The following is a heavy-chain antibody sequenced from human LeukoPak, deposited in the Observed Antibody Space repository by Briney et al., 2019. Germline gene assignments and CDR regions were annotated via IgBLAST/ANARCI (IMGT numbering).Heavy chain of an antibody. Sequence: ASVKVSCKASGYTFTSYGISWVRQAPGQGLEWMGWISAYNGNTNYAQKLQGRVTMTTDTSTSKAYMELRSLRSDDTAVYYCARRQAYYYDSSGYTGPYYFDYWGQGTLVTVSS. CDR2: ISAYNGNT. CDR1: GYTFTSYG. CDR3: ARRQAYYYDSSGYTGPYYFDY. J-gene: IGHJ4*02. V-gene: IGHV1-18*01. D-gene: IGHD3-22*01.